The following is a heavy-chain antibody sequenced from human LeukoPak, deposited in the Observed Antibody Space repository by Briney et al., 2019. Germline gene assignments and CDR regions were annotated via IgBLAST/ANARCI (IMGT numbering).Heavy chain of an antibody. Sequence: ASVKVSFKASGYTFTGYYMHWVRQAPGQGLEWMGWINPNSGGTNYAQKFQGRVTMTRDTSISTAYMELSRLRSDDTAVYYCAREGTPRTIVISPVWFDPWGQGTLVTVSS. CDR1: GYTFTGYY. CDR3: AREGTPRTIVISPVWFDP. CDR2: INPNSGGT. D-gene: IGHD1-14*01. V-gene: IGHV1-2*02. J-gene: IGHJ5*02.